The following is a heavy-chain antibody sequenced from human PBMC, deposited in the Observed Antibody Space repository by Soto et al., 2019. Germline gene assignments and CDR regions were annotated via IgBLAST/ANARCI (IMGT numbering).Heavy chain of an antibody. CDR3: ARQAVAGTAFFDY. J-gene: IGHJ4*02. CDR1: GYTFTSYG. V-gene: IGHV1-18*01. Sequence: QVQLVQSGAEVKKPGASVKVSCKASGYTFTSYGISWVRQAPGQGLEWMGWISAYNGNTNYAQKRQGRVTMTEDAPRITGYRELRSLRSDDTAVYYCARQAVAGTAFFDYWGQGTLVTVSS. D-gene: IGHD6-19*01. CDR2: ISAYNGNT.